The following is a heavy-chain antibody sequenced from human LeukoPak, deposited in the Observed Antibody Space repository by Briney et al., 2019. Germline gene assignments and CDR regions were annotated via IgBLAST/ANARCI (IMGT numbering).Heavy chain of an antibody. CDR3: VSFYETY. V-gene: IGHV3-74*01. D-gene: IGHD2/OR15-2a*01. J-gene: IGHJ4*02. CDR2: INSDGSWT. Sequence: GGSLRLSCAASGNYWMHWVRQAPGKGLVWVSHINSDGSWTSYADSVKGRFTISKVNAKNTVYLQMNSLRAEDTAVYYCVSFYETYWGRGTLVTVSS. CDR1: GNYW.